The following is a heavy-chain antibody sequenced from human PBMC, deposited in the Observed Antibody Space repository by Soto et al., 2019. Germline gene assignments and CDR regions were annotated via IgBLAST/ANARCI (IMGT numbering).Heavy chain of an antibody. CDR1: GGTFSSYA. D-gene: IGHD1-1*01. V-gene: IGHV1-69*13. CDR2: IIPIFGTA. Sequence: GASVKVSCKASGGTFSSYAISWVRQAPGQGLEWMGGIIPIFGTANYAQKFQGRVTITADESTSTAYMELSSLRSEDTAVYYCARPWGAELERRLYYYGMDVWGQGTTVTVSS. J-gene: IGHJ6*02. CDR3: ARPWGAELERRLYYYGMDV.